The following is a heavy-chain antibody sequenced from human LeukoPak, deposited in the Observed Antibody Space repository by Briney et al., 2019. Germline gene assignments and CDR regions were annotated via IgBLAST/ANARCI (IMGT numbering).Heavy chain of an antibody. J-gene: IGHJ6*03. Sequence: ASVKVSCKASGYTFTSYDINWVRQATGQGLEWMGWMNPNSGNTGYAQKFQGRVTMTRNTSISTAYMELSSLRSEDTAVYYCARLVWSAHAQYYYYYYMDVWGKGTTVTVSS. V-gene: IGHV1-8*01. D-gene: IGHD3-3*01. CDR2: MNPNSGNT. CDR1: GYTFTSYD. CDR3: ARLVWSAHAQYYYYYYMDV.